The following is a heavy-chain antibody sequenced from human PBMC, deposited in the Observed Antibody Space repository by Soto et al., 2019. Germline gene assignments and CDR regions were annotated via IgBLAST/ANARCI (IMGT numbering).Heavy chain of an antibody. CDR3: ARERGEYDSGWYIDR. CDR2: ISSRSSLI. D-gene: IGHD6-19*01. V-gene: IGHV3-21*06. J-gene: IGHJ5*02. CDR1: GFSFSSHS. Sequence: GSLRLSCAASGFSFSSHSFNWVRQAPGQGLEWVAYISSRSSLILYADSVRGRFVISRDNALNTLYLQMNSPRDEDTAMYYFARERGEYDSGWYIDRWGQGTPVTVSS.